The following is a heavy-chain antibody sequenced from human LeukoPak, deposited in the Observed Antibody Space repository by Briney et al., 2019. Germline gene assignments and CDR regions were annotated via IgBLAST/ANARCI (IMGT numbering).Heavy chain of an antibody. V-gene: IGHV4-59*01. CDR2: IYYSEST. CDR3: ARGVFECSSTSCYLWGGSTGYFDY. Sequence: PSETLSLTCTVSGGSISSYDWSWIRQPPGKGLEWIGYIYYSESTNYNPSLKSRVTISVDTSKNQFSLKLSSVTAADTAVYYCARGVFECSSTSCYLWGGSTGYFDYWGQGTLVTVSS. D-gene: IGHD2-2*01. J-gene: IGHJ4*02. CDR1: GGSISSYD.